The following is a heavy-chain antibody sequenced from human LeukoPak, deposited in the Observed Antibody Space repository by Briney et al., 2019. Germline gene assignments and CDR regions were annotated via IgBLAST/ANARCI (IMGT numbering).Heavy chain of an antibody. V-gene: IGHV4-59*01. Sequence: SETLSLTCTVSGGSISSFYWSWIRQPPGKGLQWIGYIFYKGGTNYNPSLKSRVTMSVDTSKNQFSLRLSSVTAAGTAVYYCAGGGDWGYYFDYWGQGTLVTVSS. CDR1: GGSISSFY. D-gene: IGHD7-27*01. CDR3: AGGGDWGYYFDY. CDR2: IFYKGGT. J-gene: IGHJ4*02.